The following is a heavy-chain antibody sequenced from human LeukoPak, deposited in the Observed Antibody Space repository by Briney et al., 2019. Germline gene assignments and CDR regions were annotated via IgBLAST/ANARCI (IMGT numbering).Heavy chain of an antibody. Sequence: PGGSLRLSCAASGFTFSSYAMSWVRQAPGKGLEWVSAISGSGGSTYYADSVEGRSTISRDNSKNTLYLQMNSLRAEDTAVYYCASSTYYYGSGSYYNPNWFDPWGQGTLVTVSS. D-gene: IGHD3-10*01. CDR2: ISGSGGST. V-gene: IGHV3-23*01. CDR1: GFTFSSYA. CDR3: ASSTYYYGSGSYYNPNWFDP. J-gene: IGHJ5*02.